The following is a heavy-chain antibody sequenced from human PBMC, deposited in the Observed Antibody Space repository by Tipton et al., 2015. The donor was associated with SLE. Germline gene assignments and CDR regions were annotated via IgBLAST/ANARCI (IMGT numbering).Heavy chain of an antibody. Sequence: SLRLSCAASGFTFSSYGMHWVRQAPGKGLEWVAVIWYDGSNKYYADSVKGRFTISRDNSKNTLYLQMNSLRAEDTAVYYCAKDHSWQWPAGAFDIWGQGTMVTVSS. CDR2: IWYDGSNK. CDR1: GFTFSSYG. D-gene: IGHD6-19*01. J-gene: IGHJ3*02. V-gene: IGHV3-33*06. CDR3: AKDHSWQWPAGAFDI.